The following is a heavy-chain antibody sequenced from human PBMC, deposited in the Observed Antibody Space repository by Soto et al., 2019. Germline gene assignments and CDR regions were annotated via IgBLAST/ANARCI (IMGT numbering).Heavy chain of an antibody. CDR2: IIPIFGTA. CDR3: ARDLQVTTSPYYYYYGMDV. J-gene: IGHJ6*02. V-gene: IGHV1-69*01. CDR1: GGTFSSYA. Sequence: QVQLVQSGAEVKKPGSSVKVSCKASGGTFSSYAISWVRQAPGQGLEWMGGIIPIFGTANYAQKFQGRVTITADESTSTAYMELSSLRSEDTAVYYCARDLQVTTSPYYYYYGMDVWGQGTTVTVSS. D-gene: IGHD4-17*01.